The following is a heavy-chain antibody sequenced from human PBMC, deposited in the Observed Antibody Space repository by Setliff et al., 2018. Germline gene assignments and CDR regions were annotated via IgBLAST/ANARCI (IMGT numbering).Heavy chain of an antibody. CDR3: AREGAAQQQLASEENWFDP. V-gene: IGHV1-18*01. J-gene: IGHJ5*02. D-gene: IGHD6-13*01. CDR2: ISAYNGNT. Sequence: ASVKVSCKASGYTFTSYGISWVRQAPGQGLEWMGWISAYNGNTNYAQKLQGRVTMTTDTSTSTAYMELRSLRSDDTAVYYCAREGAAQQQLASEENWFDPWVHGTLVIVSS. CDR1: GYTFTSYG.